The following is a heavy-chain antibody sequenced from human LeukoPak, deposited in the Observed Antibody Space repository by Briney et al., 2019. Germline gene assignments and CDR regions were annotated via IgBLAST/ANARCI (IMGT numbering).Heavy chain of an antibody. CDR2: ISSSSYI. Sequence: SGGSLRLSCAASGFTFSSYSMNWVRQAPGKGLEWVSSISSSSYIYYADSVKGRFTISRDNAKNSLYLQMNSLRAEDTAVYYCARDLPYYYDSSGYFGFDYWGQGTLVTVSS. CDR3: ARDLPYYYDSSGYFGFDY. CDR1: GFTFSSYS. J-gene: IGHJ4*02. D-gene: IGHD3-22*01. V-gene: IGHV3-21*01.